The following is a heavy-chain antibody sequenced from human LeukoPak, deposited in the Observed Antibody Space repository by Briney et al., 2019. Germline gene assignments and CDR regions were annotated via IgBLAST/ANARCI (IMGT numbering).Heavy chain of an antibody. Sequence: GGSLRLSCAASGFTFSSYAMSWVRQAPGKGLEWVSAISGGGGSTYYADSVKGRYTISRDNSKNTVYLQMNSVGAEDTAVYYCAKNEYTSVWSLYYFDCWGQGTLVTVSS. CDR3: AKNEYTSVWSLYYFDC. J-gene: IGHJ4*02. V-gene: IGHV3-23*01. CDR2: ISGGGGST. D-gene: IGHD6-19*01. CDR1: GFTFSSYA.